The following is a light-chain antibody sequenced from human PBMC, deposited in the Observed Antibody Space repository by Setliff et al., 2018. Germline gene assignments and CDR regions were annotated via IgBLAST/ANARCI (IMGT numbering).Light chain of an antibody. CDR2: EVS. CDR1: SSDVGGYNY. J-gene: IGLJ1*01. CDR3: NAYSADTTYV. V-gene: IGLV2-14*03. Sequence: QSALAQPAAVSGSPGQSITISCTGTSSDVGGYNYVSWYQQHPDKAPKLMIYEVSKRPSGVSDRFSGSKSGNTAYLTISGLRTEDEADYYCNAYSADTTYVFGSGTKV.